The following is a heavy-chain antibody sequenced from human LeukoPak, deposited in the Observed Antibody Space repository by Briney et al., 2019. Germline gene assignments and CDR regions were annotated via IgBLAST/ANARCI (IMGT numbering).Heavy chain of an antibody. CDR1: GFIFSRYA. CDR2: IGSGGESP. J-gene: IGHJ4*02. Sequence: PGGSLRLSCAASGFIFSRYAMSWVRQAPGKGLEWVCGIGSGGESPYYADSVRGRFTISRDNSKNTLYLEINSLRAEDTAVYSCAKKSRDGYNPFDYLGQGTLVTVSS. CDR3: AKKSRDGYNPFDY. V-gene: IGHV3-23*01. D-gene: IGHD5-24*01.